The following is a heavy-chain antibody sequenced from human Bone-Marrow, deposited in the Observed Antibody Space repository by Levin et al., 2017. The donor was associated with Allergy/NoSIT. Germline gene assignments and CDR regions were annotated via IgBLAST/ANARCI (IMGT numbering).Heavy chain of an antibody. Sequence: ASVKVSCKASGYTFTGYYVHWVRQAPGQGLEWMGPINPNIGGTDYAQKFQGRATMTGDTSISTAYMEVSRLTSDDTAVYYCATSSDTGYVFDYWGQGTLVTVSS. J-gene: IGHJ4*02. V-gene: IGHV1-2*06. CDR3: ATSSDTGYVFDY. CDR1: GYTFTGYY. D-gene: IGHD5-12*01. CDR2: INPNIGGT.